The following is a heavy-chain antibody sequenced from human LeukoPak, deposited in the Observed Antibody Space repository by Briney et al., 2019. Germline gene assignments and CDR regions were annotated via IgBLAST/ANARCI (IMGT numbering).Heavy chain of an antibody. D-gene: IGHD5/OR15-5a*01. Sequence: GGSLRLSCAASGLTFSRYYMHWVRQAPGKGLEWVAFTSYDGTNKYYADSVKGRFTISRDNSENTLYLQMNSQRAEDTAVYYCAREAGVFDYSGMDVWGQGTTVTVSS. CDR2: TSYDGTNK. V-gene: IGHV3-33*05. CDR1: GLTFSRYY. CDR3: AREAGVFDYSGMDV. J-gene: IGHJ6*02.